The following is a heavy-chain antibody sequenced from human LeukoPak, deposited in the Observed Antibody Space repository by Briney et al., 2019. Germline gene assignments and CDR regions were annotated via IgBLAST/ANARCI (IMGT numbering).Heavy chain of an antibody. D-gene: IGHD4-17*01. CDR3: ARDYYGDYGLDY. V-gene: IGHV3-21*01. J-gene: IGHJ4*02. Sequence: GGSLRLSCAASGFTFSTCSMNWVRQAPGKGLEWVSSISSSGSYIYYADSVEGRFAISRDSAKNSLYLQMSSLRAEDTAVYYCARDYYGDYGLDYWGQGTLVTVSS. CDR2: ISSSGSYI. CDR1: GFTFSTCS.